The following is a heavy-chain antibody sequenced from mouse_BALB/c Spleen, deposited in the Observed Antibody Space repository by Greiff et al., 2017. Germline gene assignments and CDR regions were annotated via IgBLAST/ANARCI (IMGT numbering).Heavy chain of an antibody. CDR3: ARDEGITTGPFAY. J-gene: IGHJ3*01. V-gene: IGHV2-9*02. Sequence: VQLQQSGPGLVAPSQSLSITCTVSGFSLTSYGVHWVRQPPGKGLEWLGVIWAGGSTNYNSALMSRLSISKDNSKSQVFLKMNSLQTDDTAMYYCARDEGITTGPFAYWGQGTLVTVSA. CDR1: GFSLTSYG. D-gene: IGHD1-1*01. CDR2: IWAGGST.